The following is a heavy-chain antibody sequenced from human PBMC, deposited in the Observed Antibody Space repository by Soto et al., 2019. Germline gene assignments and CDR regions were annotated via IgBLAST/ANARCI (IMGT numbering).Heavy chain of an antibody. V-gene: IGHV3-30*18. CDR3: AKDQQVEHPAPAGGMDV. J-gene: IGHJ6*02. Sequence: GGSLRLSCAASGFTFSSYGMHWVRQAPGKGLEWVAVISYDGSNKYYADSVKGRFTISRDNSKNTLYLQMNSLRAEDTAVYYCAKDQQVEHPAPAGGMDVWGQGTTVTVSS. CDR1: GFTFSSYG. D-gene: IGHD2-2*01. CDR2: ISYDGSNK.